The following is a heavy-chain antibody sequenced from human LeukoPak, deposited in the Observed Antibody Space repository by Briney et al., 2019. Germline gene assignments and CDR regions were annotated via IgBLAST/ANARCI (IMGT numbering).Heavy chain of an antibody. CDR3: AKDRLWSGELLDPTFDY. CDR1: GFTFSSYS. D-gene: IGHD3-10*01. V-gene: IGHV3-21*01. J-gene: IGHJ4*02. Sequence: PGGSLRLSCAASGFTFSSYSMNWVRQAPGKGLEWVSSISSGSTYTYYADSVKGRFTISRDNAKSSLYLQMNSLRAEDTAVYYCAKDRLWSGELLDPTFDYWGQGTLVTVSS. CDR2: ISSGSTYT.